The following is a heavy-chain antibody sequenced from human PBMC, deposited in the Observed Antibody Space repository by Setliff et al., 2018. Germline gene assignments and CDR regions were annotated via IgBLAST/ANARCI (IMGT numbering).Heavy chain of an antibody. J-gene: IGHJ1*01. Sequence: GASVKVSCKVSGNTLTHLSIHWVRQAPGEGLEWMGIIDPSGDYTNYAQKFQGRVTMTRDTSTTTVYMELSGLRSDDTAVYYCARGTSSSSWPEYFQHWGQGTLVTVSS. CDR1: GNTLTHLS. D-gene: IGHD6-13*01. CDR3: ARGTSSSSWPEYFQH. CDR2: IDPSGDYT. V-gene: IGHV1-46*01.